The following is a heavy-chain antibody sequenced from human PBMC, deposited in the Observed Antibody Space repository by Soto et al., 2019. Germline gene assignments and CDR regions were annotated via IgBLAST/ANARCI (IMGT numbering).Heavy chain of an antibody. J-gene: IGHJ6*03. D-gene: IGHD4-17*01. Sequence: GGSLRLSCAASGFTFSSYAMSWVRQAPGKGLEWVSAISGSGGSTYYADSVKGRFTISRDDSKNTLYLQMNSLRAEDTAVYYCAIGGLRFLYYYYYMDVWGKGTTVTVSS. CDR2: ISGSGGST. V-gene: IGHV3-23*01. CDR3: AIGGLRFLYYYYYMDV. CDR1: GFTFSSYA.